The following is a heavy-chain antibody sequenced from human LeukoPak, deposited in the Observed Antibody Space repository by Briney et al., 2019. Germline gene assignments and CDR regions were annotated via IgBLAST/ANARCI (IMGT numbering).Heavy chain of an antibody. D-gene: IGHD1-26*01. CDR1: GFTFSSYG. Sequence: GGSLRLSCAASGFTFSSYGMHWVRQAPGKGLEWVAVIWYDGSNKYYADSVKGRFTISRDNSKNTLFLQMHSLRAEDTAVYYCAKDNVAATGRYFDYWGQGTLVTVSS. CDR3: AKDNVAATGRYFDY. J-gene: IGHJ4*02. CDR2: IWYDGSNK. V-gene: IGHV3-30*02.